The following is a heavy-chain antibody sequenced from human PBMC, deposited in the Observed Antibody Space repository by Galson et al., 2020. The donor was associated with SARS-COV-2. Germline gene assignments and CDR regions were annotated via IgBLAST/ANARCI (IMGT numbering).Heavy chain of an antibody. J-gene: IGHJ6*04. CDR2: INHSGST. CDR3: ARVPAAEDWRVWVYQKSRYGMDV. CDR1: GGSFSGYY. Sequence: SQASETLSLTCAVYGGSFSGYYWSWIRQPPGKGLEWIGEINHSGSTNYNPSLKSRVTISVDTSKNQFSLKLSSVTAADTAVYYCARVPAAEDWRVWVYQKSRYGMDVWGKGTTVTVSS. V-gene: IGHV4-34*01. D-gene: IGHD6-13*01.